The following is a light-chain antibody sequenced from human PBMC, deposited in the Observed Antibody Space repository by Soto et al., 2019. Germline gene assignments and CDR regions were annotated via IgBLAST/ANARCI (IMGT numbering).Light chain of an antibody. CDR2: DAS. V-gene: IGKV3-11*01. CDR3: QQRGDWPPFT. CDR1: QNVDNY. Sequence: ETVLTQSPATLSLSPGERATLSCRASQNVDNYLAWYQRKPGQAPRLLIYDASNRATGIPARFTGSGSGTDFTLTISSLEPEDFAVYYCQQRGDWPPFTFGPGTTVDIK. J-gene: IGKJ3*01.